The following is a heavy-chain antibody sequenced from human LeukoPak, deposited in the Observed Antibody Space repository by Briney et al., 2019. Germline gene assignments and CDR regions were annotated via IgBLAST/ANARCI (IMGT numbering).Heavy chain of an antibody. Sequence: ASVKASCKASGYTFTGYYMHWVRQAPGQGLEWMGWINPNSGGTNYAQKFQGRVTMTRDTSISTAYMELSRLRSDDTAVYYCARFKKRYCSGGSCYPYNWFDPWGQGTLVTVSS. CDR1: GYTFTGYY. D-gene: IGHD2-15*01. J-gene: IGHJ5*02. CDR2: INPNSGGT. V-gene: IGHV1-2*02. CDR3: ARFKKRYCSGGSCYPYNWFDP.